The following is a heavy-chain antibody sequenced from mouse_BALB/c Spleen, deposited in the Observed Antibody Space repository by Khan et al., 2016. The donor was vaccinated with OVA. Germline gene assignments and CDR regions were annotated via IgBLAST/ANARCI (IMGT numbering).Heavy chain of an antibody. D-gene: IGHD2-1*01. CDR1: GYNFIDYI. Sequence: QVQLKESGAGLVKPGASVKLSCKASGYNFIDYIIQWVKQRSGQGLEWIGWFDPGSGSIKYNEKIKDKATLTADKSSSTAYMELSRLTSEDSAVYFCAGHGGYGNYDAMDYWGQGTSVTVSS. CDR2: FDPGSGSI. J-gene: IGHJ4*01. V-gene: IGHV1-62-2*01. CDR3: AGHGGYGNYDAMDY.